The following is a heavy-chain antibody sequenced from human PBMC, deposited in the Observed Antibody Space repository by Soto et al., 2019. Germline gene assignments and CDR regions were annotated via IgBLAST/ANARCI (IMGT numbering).Heavy chain of an antibody. D-gene: IGHD2-21*02. CDR3: AKVGHIAVVTAWFDY. J-gene: IGHJ4*02. V-gene: IGHV3-30*18. CDR2: MSSDGRNE. Sequence: GGSLRLSCEGSGFTFSKYGMHWVRQAPGKGLEWVAVMSSDGRNEYYADSVKGRFTISRDNSNSTLYLQMSSLRPEDTAVYYCAKVGHIAVVTAWFDYWGQGTLVTVSS. CDR1: GFTFSKYG.